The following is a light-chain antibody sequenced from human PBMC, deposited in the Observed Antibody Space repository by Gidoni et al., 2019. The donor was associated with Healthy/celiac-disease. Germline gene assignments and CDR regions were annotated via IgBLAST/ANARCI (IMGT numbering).Light chain of an antibody. V-gene: IGKV3-15*01. CDR1: QSVRSN. J-gene: IGKJ1*01. Sequence: EIVMTQSPATLSVSPGERATLSCRASQSVRSNYAWYQQKPGQAPRLLIYGASTRAIGIPARFSGSGSGTEFTLTISSLQSEDFAVYYCQQYNNWPRTFGQGTKVEIK. CDR3: QQYNNWPRT. CDR2: GAS.